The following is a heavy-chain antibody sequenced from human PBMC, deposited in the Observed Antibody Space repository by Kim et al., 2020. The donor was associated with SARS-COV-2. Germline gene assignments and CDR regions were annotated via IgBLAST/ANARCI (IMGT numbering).Heavy chain of an antibody. CDR2: INQDGIRK. Sequence: GGSLRLSCEASGFSFDNFWMSWVRQAPGKGLEWVSSINQDGIRKNFLDSVKGRFTISRDNAKNSVYLQMNSLRGEETAVYFCAREAWPEGGADWFQCW. D-gene: IGHD3-16*01. CDR1: GFSFDNFW. V-gene: IGHV3-7*01. CDR3: AREAWPEGGADWFQC. J-gene: IGHJ5*01.